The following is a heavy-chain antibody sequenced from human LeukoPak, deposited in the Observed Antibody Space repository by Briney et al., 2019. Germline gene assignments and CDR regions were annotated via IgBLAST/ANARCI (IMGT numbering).Heavy chain of an antibody. V-gene: IGHV4-39*01. J-gene: IGHJ5*02. CDR2: VYYSGIT. Sequence: SETLSLTCTVSGGSISSSSYYWGWIRQPPGKGLERIGNVYYSGITYYNPSLKSRVIISLDTPKSQFSLKLSSVTAADTAVYYCASVLGYCSSTSCYNHWGQGTLVTVSS. CDR1: GGSISSSSYY. D-gene: IGHD2-2*02. CDR3: ASVLGYCSSTSCYNH.